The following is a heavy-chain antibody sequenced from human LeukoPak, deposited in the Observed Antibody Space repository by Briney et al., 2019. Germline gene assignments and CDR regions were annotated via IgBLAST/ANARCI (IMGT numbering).Heavy chain of an antibody. CDR2: MNPNSGNT. D-gene: IGHD6-6*01. J-gene: IGHJ6*02. CDR3: AREGVEYSRVYYYGMDV. Sequence: ASVKVSCKASGYTFTSYDINWVRQATGQGLEWMGWMNPNSGNTGYAQKFQGRVTMTRNTSISTAYMELSSLRSEDTAVYYCAREGVEYSRVYYYGMDVWGQETTVTVSS. V-gene: IGHV1-8*01. CDR1: GYTFTSYD.